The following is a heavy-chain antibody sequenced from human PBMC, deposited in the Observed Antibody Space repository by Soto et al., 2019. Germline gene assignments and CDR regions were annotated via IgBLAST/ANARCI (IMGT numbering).Heavy chain of an antibody. CDR1: GYTFTSYA. D-gene: IGHD2-8*02. CDR3: ARDMRTGEASGHWYFDL. Sequence: ASVKVCCKASGYTFTSYAMHWVRQAPGQRLEWMGWINAGNGNTKYSQKFQGRVTITRDTSASTAYMELSSLRSEDTAVYYCARDMRTGEASGHWYFDLWGRGTLVTVSS. J-gene: IGHJ2*01. V-gene: IGHV1-3*01. CDR2: INAGNGNT.